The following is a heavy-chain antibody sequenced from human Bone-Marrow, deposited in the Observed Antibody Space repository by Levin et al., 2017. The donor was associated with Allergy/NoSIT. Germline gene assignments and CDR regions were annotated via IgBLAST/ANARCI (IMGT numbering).Heavy chain of an antibody. Sequence: AGGSLRLSCAASGLSLGNFAMDWVRQAPGKGLEWVSSISKNGDTYYADSVKGRFTMSRDNAKDTVFLHMNKLSGADTAVYYCTREPLGVSMVVERAWFDPWGQGTQVTVSS. V-gene: IGHV3-23*01. CDR1: GLSLGNFA. CDR3: TREPLGVSMVVERAWFDP. J-gene: IGHJ5*02. CDR2: ISKNGDT. D-gene: IGHD2-2*01.